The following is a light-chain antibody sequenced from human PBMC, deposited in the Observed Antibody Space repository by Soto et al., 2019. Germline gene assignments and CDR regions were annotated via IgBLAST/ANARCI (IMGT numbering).Light chain of an antibody. Sequence: EIVMTQSPATLSVSPGDRATLSCRASQSVDNDLAWYQQKPGQPPRLLIYDASTRATGIPARFSGSQSGTEFTLTISSLLSEDFAVYSCQQYNNWPQTFGQGTKLEIK. CDR1: QSVDND. J-gene: IGKJ2*01. CDR2: DAS. CDR3: QQYNNWPQT. V-gene: IGKV3D-15*01.